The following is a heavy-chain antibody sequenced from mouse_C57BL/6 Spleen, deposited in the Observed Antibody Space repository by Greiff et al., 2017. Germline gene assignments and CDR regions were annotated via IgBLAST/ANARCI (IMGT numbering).Heavy chain of an antibody. D-gene: IGHD3-1*01. CDR1: GYSITSGYY. J-gene: IGHJ2*01. Sequence: EVQLQESGPGLVKPSQSLSLTCSVTGYSITSGYYWNWIRQFPGNKLEWMGYISYDGSNNYNPSLKNRISITRDTSKNQFFLKLNSVTTEDTATYYCAREGYLDYWGQGTTLTVSS. CDR3: AREGYLDY. CDR2: ISYDGSN. V-gene: IGHV3-6*01.